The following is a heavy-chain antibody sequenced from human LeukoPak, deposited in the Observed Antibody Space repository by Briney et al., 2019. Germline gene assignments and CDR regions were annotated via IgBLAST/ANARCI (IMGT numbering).Heavy chain of an antibody. CDR2: INPYSGGT. Sequence: ASVKVSCKASGYTFTGYYMHWVRQAPGQGLEWMGWINPYSGGTNYDQKFQGRVTMTRDTSISTAYMELSRPRSDDTAVYYCARSYDSSGYSDYWGQGTLVTVSS. J-gene: IGHJ4*02. CDR1: GYTFTGYY. D-gene: IGHD3-22*01. V-gene: IGHV1-2*02. CDR3: ARSYDSSGYSDY.